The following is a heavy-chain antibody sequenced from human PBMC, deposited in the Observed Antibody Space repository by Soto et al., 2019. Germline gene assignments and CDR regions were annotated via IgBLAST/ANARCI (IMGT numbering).Heavy chain of an antibody. V-gene: IGHV4-34*01. J-gene: IGHJ5*02. CDR3: ARAPGYCSGGSCYSQGWFDP. CDR1: GGSFSGYY. CDR2: INHSGST. Sequence: SETLSLTCAVYGGSFSGYYWSWIRQPPGKGLEWIGEINHSGSTNYNPSLKSRVTISVDTSKNQFSLKLSSVTAADMAVYYCARAPGYCSGGSCYSQGWFDPWGQGTLVTVSS. D-gene: IGHD2-15*01.